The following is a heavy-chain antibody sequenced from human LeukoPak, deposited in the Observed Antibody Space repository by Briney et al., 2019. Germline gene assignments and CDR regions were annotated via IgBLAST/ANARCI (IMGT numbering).Heavy chain of an antibody. CDR3: AGVRTGDYLDAFDI. CDR2: IYSAGNT. V-gene: IGHV3-53*01. Sequence: GGSLRLSCAASGFTVSSNYMNWVRQTPGKGLEWVSVIYSAGNTYYADSVKGRFTISRDNSKNTLYLQMNSLTAEDTALYYCAGVRTGDYLDAFDIWGHGTMVFVSS. J-gene: IGHJ3*02. D-gene: IGHD7-27*01. CDR1: GFTVSSNY.